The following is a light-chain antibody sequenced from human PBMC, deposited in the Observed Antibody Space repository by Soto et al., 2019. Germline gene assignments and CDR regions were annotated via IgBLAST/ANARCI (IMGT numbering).Light chain of an antibody. CDR2: DVS. J-gene: IGLJ3*02. CDR3: SSYTSSSTLGV. Sequence: ALTQPASVSGSPGQSITISCTGTSSDVGGYNYVSWYQQHPGKAPKLMIYDVSNRPSGVSNRFSGSKSGNTASLTISGLQAEDEADYYCSSYTSSSTLGVFGGGTQLTVL. V-gene: IGLV2-14*01. CDR1: SSDVGGYNY.